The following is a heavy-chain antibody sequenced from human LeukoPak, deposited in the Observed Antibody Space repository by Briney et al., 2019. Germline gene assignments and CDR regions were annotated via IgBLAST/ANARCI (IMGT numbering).Heavy chain of an antibody. D-gene: IGHD3-10*01. CDR1: GFTFSSYE. CDR3: ARDGATYYYGSGSYTHYYMDV. Sequence: PGGSLRLSCAASGFTFSSYEMNWVRQAPGKGLEWVSYISSSGSTIYYADSVKGRFPISRDNAKNSLYLQMNSLRAEDTAVYYCARDGATYYYGSGSYTHYYMDVWGKGTTVTVSS. CDR2: ISSSGSTI. V-gene: IGHV3-48*03. J-gene: IGHJ6*03.